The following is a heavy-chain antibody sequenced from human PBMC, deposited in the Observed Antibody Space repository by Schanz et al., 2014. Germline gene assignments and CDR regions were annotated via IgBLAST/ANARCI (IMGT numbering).Heavy chain of an antibody. V-gene: IGHV3-53*01. J-gene: IGHJ3*01. CDR3: ARDGGRDGYKLAFDV. D-gene: IGHD5-12*01. CDR2: MYINSGST. Sequence: EVQLVESGGGLIQPGGSLRLSCAVSGFTVNTNYMSWVRQAPGKGLEWISSMYINSGSTEYADSVKGRFIISRDSSKNTLFLQMNRLRAEDTAVYFCARDGGRDGYKLAFDVWGQGTLVTVS. CDR1: GFTVNTNY.